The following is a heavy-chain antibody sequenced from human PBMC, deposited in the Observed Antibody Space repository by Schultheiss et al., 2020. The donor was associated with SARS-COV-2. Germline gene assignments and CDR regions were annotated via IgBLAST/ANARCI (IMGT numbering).Heavy chain of an antibody. CDR3: ASPYYDFWSGPAIHYGMDV. J-gene: IGHJ6*02. CDR2: ISAYNGNT. CDR1: GYTFTSYG. Sequence: ASVKVSCKASGYTFTSYGISWVRQAPGQGLEWMGWISAYNGNTNYAQKLQGRVTMTTDTSTSTAYMELRSLRSDDTAVYYCASPYYDFWSGPAIHYGMDVWGQGTTVTVSS. D-gene: IGHD3-3*01. V-gene: IGHV1-18*01.